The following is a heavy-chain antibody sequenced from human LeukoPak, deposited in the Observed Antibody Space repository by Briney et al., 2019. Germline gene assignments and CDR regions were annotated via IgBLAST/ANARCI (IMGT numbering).Heavy chain of an antibody. CDR3: AKAQDGDYVDY. V-gene: IGHV3-30*02. D-gene: IGHD4-17*01. Sequence: GGSLRLSCAASGFTFSSYGMHWVRQAPGKGLEWVAVIWYDGSNKYYADSVKGRFTISRDNSKNTLYLQMNSLRAEDTAVYYCAKAQDGDYVDYWGQGTLVTVSS. CDR2: IWYDGSNK. CDR1: GFTFSSYG. J-gene: IGHJ4*02.